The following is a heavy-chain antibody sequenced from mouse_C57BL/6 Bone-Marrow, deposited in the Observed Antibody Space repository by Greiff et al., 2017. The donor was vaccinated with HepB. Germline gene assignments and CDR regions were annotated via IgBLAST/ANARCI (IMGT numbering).Heavy chain of an antibody. D-gene: IGHD2-4*01. J-gene: IGHJ2*01. CDR3: ARAYDYDVPYYFDY. V-gene: IGHV1-81*01. Sequence: VQVVESGAELARPGASVKLSCKASGYTFTSYGISWVKQSTGQGLEWIGEIYPRSGNTYYNEKFKGKATLTADKSSSTAYMELRSLTSEDSAVYFCARAYDYDVPYYFDYWGQGTTLTVSS. CDR1: GYTFTSYG. CDR2: IYPRSGNT.